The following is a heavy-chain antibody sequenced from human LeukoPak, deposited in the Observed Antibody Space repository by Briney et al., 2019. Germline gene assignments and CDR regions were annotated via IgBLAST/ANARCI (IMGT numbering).Heavy chain of an antibody. CDR1: GYTLTELS. Sequence: ASVKVSCKVSGYTLTELSMHWVRQAPGKGLEWMGGFDPEDGETIYAQKFQGRVTMTEDTSTDTAYMELSSLRSEDTAVYYCARNKPEIRFLEWLSGELDYWGQGTLVTVSS. CDR2: FDPEDGET. CDR3: ARNKPEIRFLEWLSGELDY. D-gene: IGHD3-3*01. J-gene: IGHJ4*02. V-gene: IGHV1-24*01.